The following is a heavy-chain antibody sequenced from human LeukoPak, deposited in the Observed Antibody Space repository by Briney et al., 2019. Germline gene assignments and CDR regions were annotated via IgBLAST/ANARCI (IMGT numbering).Heavy chain of an antibody. Sequence: GGSLRLSCAASGFTFSSFGIHWVRQAPGKGLEWVELIWYDGSKQYYADSVKGRFTISRDNPKSTVYLQMNSLRAEDTAVYFCARDWADSGSDYWGQGTLVIVSS. J-gene: IGHJ4*02. V-gene: IGHV3-33*01. CDR1: GFTFSSFG. CDR2: IWYDGSKQ. CDR3: ARDWADSGSDY. D-gene: IGHD5-12*01.